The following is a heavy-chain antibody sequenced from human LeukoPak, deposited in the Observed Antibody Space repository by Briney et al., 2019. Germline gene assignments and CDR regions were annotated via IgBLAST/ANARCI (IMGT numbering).Heavy chain of an antibody. Sequence: SESLSLTCTASGGSISSYYWSWIRQPPGKGLEWIGYIYYSGSTNYNPSLKSRVTISVDTSKNQFSLKLSSVTAADTAVYYCARVTMVRGVPNFDYWGQGTLVTVSS. CDR2: IYYSGST. CDR3: ARVTMVRGVPNFDY. D-gene: IGHD3-10*01. J-gene: IGHJ4*02. CDR1: GGSISSYY. V-gene: IGHV4-59*01.